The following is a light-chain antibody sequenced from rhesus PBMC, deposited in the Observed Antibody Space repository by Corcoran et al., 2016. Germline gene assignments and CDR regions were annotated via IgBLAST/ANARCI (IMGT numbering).Light chain of an antibody. J-gene: IGKJ1*01. V-gene: IGKV1-22*01. CDR3: QQYSSSPRT. CDR2: KAS. CDR1: PSISSW. Sequence: DIQMTQSPSSLSASVGDTVTITCRASPSISSWLAWYQQKPGKAPTLRIYKASTLPSGVPSRFSGNGSGTDSILTISSLQSEDFATYYCQQYSSSPRTFGQGTKVEIK.